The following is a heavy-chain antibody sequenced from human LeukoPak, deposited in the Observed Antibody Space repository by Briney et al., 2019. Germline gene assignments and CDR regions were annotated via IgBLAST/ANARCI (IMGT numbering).Heavy chain of an antibody. D-gene: IGHD6-13*01. CDR3: ARPEYSSSWYGPFDY. CDR1: GGSFSGYY. Sequence: PSETLSLTCAVYGGSFSGYYWSWIRQPPGKGLEWIGEIDHSGSTNYNPSLKSRVTISVDTSKNQFSLKLSSVTAADTAVYYCARPEYSSSWYGPFDYWGQGTLVTVSS. V-gene: IGHV4-34*01. CDR2: IDHSGST. J-gene: IGHJ4*02.